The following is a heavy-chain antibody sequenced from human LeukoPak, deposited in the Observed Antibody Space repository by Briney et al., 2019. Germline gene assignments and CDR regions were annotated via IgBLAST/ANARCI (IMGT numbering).Heavy chain of an antibody. D-gene: IGHD3-10*01. V-gene: IGHV3-20*04. CDR2: INLNGDNA. Sequence: PGGSLRLSCATSGFSFDDYGMSWVRQAPGEWLGWVSGINLNGDNASYADSVKGRFTISRDNAKNSLYLQMTSLRAEDTALYYCARVSLGESKYGSGIFLTWGQGTLVTVSS. CDR1: GFSFDDYG. CDR3: ARVSLGESKYGSGIFLT. J-gene: IGHJ5*02.